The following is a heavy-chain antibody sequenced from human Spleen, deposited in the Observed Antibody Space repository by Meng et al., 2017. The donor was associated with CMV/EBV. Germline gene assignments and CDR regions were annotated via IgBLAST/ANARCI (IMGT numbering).Heavy chain of an antibody. Sequence: QNQLVQSGPELRRPGASVKVACKASGYKFDIYAITWVRQAPGQGLEWVGWVSGENGETNYGQKFQDRVTVTADTLTKTAYMEMRSLRSDDSAMYYCARAGAAVTTNFDFWGQGTLVTVSS. CDR2: VSGENGET. D-gene: IGHD4-17*01. CDR1: GYKFDIYA. J-gene: IGHJ4*02. CDR3: ARAGAAVTTNFDF. V-gene: IGHV1-18*01.